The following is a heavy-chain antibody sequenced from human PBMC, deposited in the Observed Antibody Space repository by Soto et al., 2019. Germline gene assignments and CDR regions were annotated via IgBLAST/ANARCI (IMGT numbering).Heavy chain of an antibody. CDR1: GGSVSSGSYY. V-gene: IGHV4-61*01. D-gene: IGHD4-4*01. CDR2: IYYSGST. Sequence: QVQLQESGPGLVKPSETLSLTCTVSGGSVSSGSYYWSWIRQPPGKGLEWIGYIYYSGSTNYKPSLKSRVTISVDTSKNQFSLKLSSVTAADTAVYYCARDLGSYSNHYYYYGMDVWGQGTTVTVSS. J-gene: IGHJ6*02. CDR3: ARDLGSYSNHYYYYGMDV.